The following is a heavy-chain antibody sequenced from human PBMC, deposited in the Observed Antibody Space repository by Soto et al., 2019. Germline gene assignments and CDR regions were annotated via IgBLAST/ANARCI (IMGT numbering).Heavy chain of an antibody. CDR3: ARGRQYCSGGSCYLGVYYFDY. CDR2: INHSGST. Sequence: QVQLQQWGAGLLKPSKTLSLTCAVYGGSFSGYYWSWIRQPPGKGLEWIGEINHSGSTNYNPSLKSRVTISVDTSNNQFSLKLSSVTAADTTVYYCARGRQYCSGGSCYLGVYYFDYWGQGTLVTVSS. J-gene: IGHJ4*02. D-gene: IGHD2-15*01. V-gene: IGHV4-34*01. CDR1: GGSFSGYY.